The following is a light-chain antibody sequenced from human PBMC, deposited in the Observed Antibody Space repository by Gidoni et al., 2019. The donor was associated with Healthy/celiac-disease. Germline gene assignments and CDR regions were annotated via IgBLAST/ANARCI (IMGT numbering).Light chain of an antibody. V-gene: IGLV3-19*01. CDR1: SPRSYS. Sequence: SSELTQDPAVSVALGQTVRITCQGDSPRSYSASRYQQKPGPAPVLVIYGKNTRPSGLPGRFSGSRSGNPASFPLTGAPAEAGADYSCTSRDSSGIPHVVFGGGTQLTVL. CDR2: GKN. CDR3: TSRDSSGIPHVV. J-gene: IGLJ2*01.